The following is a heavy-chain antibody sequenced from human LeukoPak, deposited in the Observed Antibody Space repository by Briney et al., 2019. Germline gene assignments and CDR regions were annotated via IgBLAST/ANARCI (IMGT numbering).Heavy chain of an antibody. V-gene: IGHV1-2*02. CDR1: GYTFTDYY. J-gene: IGHJ6*02. Sequence: GASVKVSCKASGYTFTDYYIHWVRQAPGQGLEWMGWINPNSGGTYYSQKFQGRVTMTRDTSISTAYMELNRLRSDDTAVYYCARDGHNNPDVWGRETTVSFSS. CDR2: INPNSGGT. CDR3: ARDGHNNPDV. D-gene: IGHD5-24*01.